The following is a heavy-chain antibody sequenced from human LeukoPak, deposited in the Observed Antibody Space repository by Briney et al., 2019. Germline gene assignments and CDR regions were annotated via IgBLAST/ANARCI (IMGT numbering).Heavy chain of an antibody. D-gene: IGHD2-15*01. V-gene: IGHV4-59*01. Sequence: SETLSLTCTVSGGSISSYYWSWIRQPPGKGLEWIGYIYYSGSTNYNPSLKSRVTISVDTSKNQFSLKLSSVTAADTAVYYCARGRFPELPFDYWGQGTLVTVSS. J-gene: IGHJ4*02. CDR1: GGSISSYY. CDR3: ARGRFPELPFDY. CDR2: IYYSGST.